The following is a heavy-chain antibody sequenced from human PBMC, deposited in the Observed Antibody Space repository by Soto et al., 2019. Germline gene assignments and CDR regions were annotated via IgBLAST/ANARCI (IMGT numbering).Heavy chain of an antibody. CDR3: ARGGYCSSTSCFFSDACDI. CDR2: IWYDGSNK. D-gene: IGHD2-2*01. CDR1: GFTFSNYG. J-gene: IGHJ3*02. V-gene: IGHV3-33*01. Sequence: GESLKISCEASGFTFSNYGMHWVRQAPGKGLEWVAVIWYDGSNKYYADSVKGRFTISRDNSKNTLYLQMNSLRAEDTAVYYCARGGYCSSTSCFFSDACDIWGQGTRGTV.